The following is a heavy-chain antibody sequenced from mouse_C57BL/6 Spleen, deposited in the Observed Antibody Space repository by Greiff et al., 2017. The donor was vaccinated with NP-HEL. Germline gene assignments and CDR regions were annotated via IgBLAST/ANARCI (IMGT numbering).Heavy chain of an antibody. CDR3: ARPITTVNMDDAMDY. J-gene: IGHJ4*01. Sequence: EVQLQQSGPELVKPGASVKMSCKASGYTFTDYHMHWVKQSHGKSLEWIGYINPNNGGTSYNQKFKGKATLTVNKSSSTAYMELRSLTSEDSAVYYCARPITTVNMDDAMDYWGQGTSVTVSS. V-gene: IGHV1-22*01. CDR2: INPNNGGT. CDR1: GYTFTDYH. D-gene: IGHD1-1*01.